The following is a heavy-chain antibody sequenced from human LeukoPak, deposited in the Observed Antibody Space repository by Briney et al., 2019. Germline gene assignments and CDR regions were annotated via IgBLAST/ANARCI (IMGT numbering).Heavy chain of an antibody. CDR3: IRDFRSADL. CDR1: GFTFSNYW. J-gene: IGHJ5*02. CDR2: IYVDGRTT. Sequence: GGSLRLSCVASGFTFSNYWMHWVRQPPGKGLVWVSRIYVDGRTTNYADSVKGRYTISRDNAKNTVYLEMNSLSVEDTATYYCIRDFRSADLWGQGTLVTVTS. V-gene: IGHV3-74*01.